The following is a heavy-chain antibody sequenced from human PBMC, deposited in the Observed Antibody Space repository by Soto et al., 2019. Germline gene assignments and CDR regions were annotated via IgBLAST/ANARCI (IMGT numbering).Heavy chain of an antibody. Sequence: SETLSLTCTVSGGSIGSGSYYWGGIRQPPGKGLEWIGSIFYSGTTFYNPSLKSRVTISVDTSKNQFSLNLSSVTAADTAVFYCVRKSTYDYFYMDVWGKGTTVTVSS. CDR3: VRKSTYDYFYMDV. J-gene: IGHJ6*03. CDR1: GGSIGSGSYY. D-gene: IGHD3-3*01. CDR2: IFYSGTT. V-gene: IGHV4-39*01.